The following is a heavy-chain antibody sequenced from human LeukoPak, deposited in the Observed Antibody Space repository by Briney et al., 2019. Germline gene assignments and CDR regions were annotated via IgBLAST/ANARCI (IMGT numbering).Heavy chain of an antibody. D-gene: IGHD2-21*02. CDR2: INPNSGGT. Sequence: ASVKVSCKASGYTFTGYYMHWVRQAPGQGLEWMGWINPNSGGTNYAQKFQGRVTMTRDTSISTAYMKLSRLRSDDTAVYYCAGVYCGGDCYRYYYGMDVWGQGTTVTVSS. CDR3: AGVYCGGDCYRYYYGMDV. J-gene: IGHJ6*02. CDR1: GYTFTGYY. V-gene: IGHV1-2*02.